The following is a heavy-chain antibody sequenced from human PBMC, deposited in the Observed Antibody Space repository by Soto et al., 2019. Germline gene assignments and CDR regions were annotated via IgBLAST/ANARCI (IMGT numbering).Heavy chain of an antibody. CDR2: IWSDGSNK. CDR1: GFTFSSYG. J-gene: IGHJ4*02. D-gene: IGHD3-9*01. CDR3: ARVFDTYYFDY. Sequence: QVQLVESGGGVVQPGRSLRLSCAASGFTFSSYGMHWVRQAPGTGLEWVAVIWSDGSNKYYADSVKGRFTISRDNSKKTLYLQMNSLRAEDTAVYYCARVFDTYYFDYWGQGNMVTVSS. V-gene: IGHV3-33*01.